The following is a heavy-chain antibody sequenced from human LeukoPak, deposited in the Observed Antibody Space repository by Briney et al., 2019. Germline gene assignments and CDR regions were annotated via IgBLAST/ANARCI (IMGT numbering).Heavy chain of an antibody. CDR3: ARDRKLSSGWSEFDY. V-gene: IGHV1-46*01. J-gene: IGHJ4*02. CDR1: VYTYTSYY. Sequence: ASVKVSCKASVYTYTSYYMHWVRQAGGLGLAWMGMINPSGCSTTYAQKFQGRVTMTRDTSTSKVYMELSSLRSEDTAVYYCARDRKLSSGWSEFDYWGQGTLVTVSS. D-gene: IGHD6-19*01. CDR2: INPSGCST.